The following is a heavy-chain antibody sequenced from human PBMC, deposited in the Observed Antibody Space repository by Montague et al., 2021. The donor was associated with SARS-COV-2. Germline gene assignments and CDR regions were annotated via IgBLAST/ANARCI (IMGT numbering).Heavy chain of an antibody. V-gene: IGHV4-31*03. CDR3: ARNRGWGSRGAGYIDL. J-gene: IGHJ2*01. D-gene: IGHD7-27*01. Sequence: TLSLTCSVSGGSTKTMRYYWTWIRQHPGKGLEWIAYIYYTGSTYYNPSLQSRLRTSLDTSKNQFSLTLTSVTAADTAIYYCARNRGWGSRGAGYIDLWGRGTLVTVSS. CDR1: GGSTKTMRYY. CDR2: IYYTGST.